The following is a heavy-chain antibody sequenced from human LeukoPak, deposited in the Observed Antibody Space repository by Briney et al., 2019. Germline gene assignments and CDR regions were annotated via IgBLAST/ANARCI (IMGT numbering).Heavy chain of an antibody. D-gene: IGHD1-26*01. CDR3: ARDSIVGATTELHY. CDR1: GFTFSSYS. CDR2: ISSSSSTI. Sequence: PGGSLRLSCAASGFTFSSYSMNWVRQAPGKGLEWVSYISSSSSTIYYADSVKGRFTISRDNAKNSLYLQMNSLRAEDTAVYYCARDSIVGATTELHYWGQGTLVTVSS. V-gene: IGHV3-48*01. J-gene: IGHJ4*02.